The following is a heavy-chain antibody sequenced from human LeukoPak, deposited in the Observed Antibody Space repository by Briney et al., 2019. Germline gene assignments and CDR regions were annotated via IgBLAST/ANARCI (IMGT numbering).Heavy chain of an antibody. CDR1: GFTFSSYA. J-gene: IGHJ5*02. CDR2: ISYDGSNK. CDR3: ARDAGIAVGEWFDP. D-gene: IGHD6-19*01. V-gene: IGHV3-30-3*01. Sequence: PGRSLRLSCAASGFTFSSYAMHWVRQAPGKGLEWVAVISYDGSNKYYADSVKGRFTISRDNSKNTLYLQMNSLRAEDTAVYYCARDAGIAVGEWFDPWGQGTLVTVSS.